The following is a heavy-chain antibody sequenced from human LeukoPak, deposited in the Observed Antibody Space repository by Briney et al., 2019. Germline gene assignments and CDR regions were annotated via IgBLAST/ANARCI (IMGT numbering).Heavy chain of an antibody. D-gene: IGHD6-19*01. CDR3: ARDTYSSGQIFDY. V-gene: IGHV3-21*01. J-gene: IGHJ4*02. CDR1: GFTFSSYS. CDR2: ISSSSSYI. Sequence: GGSLRLSCAASGFTFSSYSMNWVRQAPGKGLEWVSSISSSSSYIYYADSVKGRFTISRDNATNSLYLQMNSLRAEDTAVYYCARDTYSSGQIFDYWGQGTLVTVSS.